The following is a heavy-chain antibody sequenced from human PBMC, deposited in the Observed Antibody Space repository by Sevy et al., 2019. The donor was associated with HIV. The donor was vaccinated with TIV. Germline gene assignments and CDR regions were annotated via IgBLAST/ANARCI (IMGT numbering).Heavy chain of an antibody. CDR2: IWYAGGHK. CDR3: ARGANYFGSGSHANPDY. CDR1: GFTFSSYG. J-gene: IGHJ4*02. D-gene: IGHD3-10*01. V-gene: IGHV3-33*01. Sequence: GGSLRLSCAASGFTFSSYGMHWVRQAPGKGLEWVALIWYAGGHKYYADSVKGRFTISRDNSKNTLYLQMNSLRAEDTAVSYCARGANYFGSGSHANPDYWGQGTLVTVSS.